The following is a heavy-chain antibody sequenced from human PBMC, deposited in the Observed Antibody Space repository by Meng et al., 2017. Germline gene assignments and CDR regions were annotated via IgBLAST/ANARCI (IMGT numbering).Heavy chain of an antibody. J-gene: IGHJ4*02. CDR3: AGGLMVNDY. Sequence: VQLVESGGDLVQPGGSLRLSCAASGFPFNRYAMTWVRQAPGKGLQWVSTIAANGDKTYYADSVKGRFTISRDNSKNTLYLQMNSLRAEDTAVYYCAGGLMVNDYWGQGTLVTVSS. CDR1: GFPFNRYA. CDR2: IAANGDKT. D-gene: IGHD3-10*01. V-gene: IGHV3-23*04.